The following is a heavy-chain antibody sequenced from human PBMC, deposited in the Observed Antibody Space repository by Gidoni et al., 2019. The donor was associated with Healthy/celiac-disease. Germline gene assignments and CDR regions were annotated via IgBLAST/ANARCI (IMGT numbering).Heavy chain of an antibody. V-gene: IGHV3-49*04. CDR1: GFTFGDYA. D-gene: IGHD6-19*01. Sequence: EVQLVESGGGLVQPGRSLRLSCPASGFTFGDYAMSWVRQAPGKGLEWVGFIRSKAYGGTTEYAASVKGRFTISRDDSKSIAYLQMNSLKTEDTAVYYCTRSLLMAAVAVTSHAFDIWGQGTMVTVSS. CDR2: IRSKAYGGTT. CDR3: TRSLLMAAVAVTSHAFDI. J-gene: IGHJ3*02.